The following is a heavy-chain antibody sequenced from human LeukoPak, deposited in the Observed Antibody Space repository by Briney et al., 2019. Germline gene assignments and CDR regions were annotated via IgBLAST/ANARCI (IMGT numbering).Heavy chain of an antibody. V-gene: IGHV3-23*01. D-gene: IGHD3-9*01. J-gene: IGHJ4*02. Sequence: PGGSLRLSCAASGFTFSSYAMSWVRQAPGKGLEWVSAISGSGGSTYYADSVKGRFTISRDNSKNTLYPQMNSLRAEDTAVYYCAKSSTYYDILTGYLGHYFDYWGQGTLVTVSS. CDR3: AKSSTYYDILTGYLGHYFDY. CDR1: GFTFSSYA. CDR2: ISGSGGST.